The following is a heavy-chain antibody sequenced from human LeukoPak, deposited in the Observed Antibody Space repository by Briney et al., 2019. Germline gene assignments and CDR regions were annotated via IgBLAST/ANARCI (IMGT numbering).Heavy chain of an antibody. CDR2: IDTSSSTI. V-gene: IGHV3-48*03. J-gene: IGHJ4*02. D-gene: IGHD1-26*01. CDR3: ARDRGPCTA. CDR1: GFTFSSYE. Sequence: RGSLRLSCAASGFTFSSYEMNWVRQAPGKGLEWISYIDTSSSTIYYADSVKGRFTISRDNAKNSLFLQMNSLRAEDTAVYYCARDRGPCTAWGQGTLVTVSS.